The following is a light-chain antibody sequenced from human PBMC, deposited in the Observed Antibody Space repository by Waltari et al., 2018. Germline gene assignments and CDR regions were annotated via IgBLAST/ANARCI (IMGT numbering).Light chain of an antibody. CDR2: GAS. V-gene: IGKV3-15*01. Sequence: EIVMTQSPATLSVSPVERATLSCRASRSISSALAWYQQKPGQAPRLLIYGASTRATGIPARFSGSGSGTEFTLTISSLQSEDFAVYYCQQYNNWPPYTFGQGTKLEIK. CDR3: QQYNNWPPYT. CDR1: RSISSA. J-gene: IGKJ2*01.